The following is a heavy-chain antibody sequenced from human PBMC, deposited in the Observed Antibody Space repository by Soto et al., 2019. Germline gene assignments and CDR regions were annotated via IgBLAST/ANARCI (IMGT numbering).Heavy chain of an antibody. V-gene: IGHV4-59*12. CDR2: IYYSGST. J-gene: IGHJ4*02. D-gene: IGHD2-2*01. Sequence: PSETLSLTCTVSGGYISSYYWTWIRQPPGKGLEWIGYIYYSGSTNYNPSLKSLVTMSIDTSKNQFSLKLSSVTAADTAVYYCARAFGSTMPSLFWCQGTLVTVSS. CDR3: ARAFGSTMPSLF. CDR1: GGYISSYY.